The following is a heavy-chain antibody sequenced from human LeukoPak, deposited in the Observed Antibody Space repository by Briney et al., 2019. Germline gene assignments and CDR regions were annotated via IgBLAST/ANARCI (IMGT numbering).Heavy chain of an antibody. V-gene: IGHV3-48*02. CDR3: ARVLHDGSGYYYLSE. CDR1: GITVSSNY. CDR2: ISSSSSTM. J-gene: IGHJ4*02. D-gene: IGHD3-22*01. Sequence: PGGSLRLSCAVSGITVSSNYISWVRQAPGMGLEWVSYISSSSSTMYYADSVKGRFTISRDNAKNSLYLQMNSLRDEDTAVYYCARVLHDGSGYYYLSEWGQGTLVTVSS.